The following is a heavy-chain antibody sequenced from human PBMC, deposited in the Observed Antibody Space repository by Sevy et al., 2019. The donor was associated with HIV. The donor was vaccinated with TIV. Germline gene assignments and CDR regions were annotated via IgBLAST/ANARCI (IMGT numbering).Heavy chain of an antibody. V-gene: IGHV1-69*06. D-gene: IGHD2-21*02. CDR2: IIPIFGTA. J-gene: IGHJ3*02. Sequence: ASVKVSCNASGGTFSSYAISWVRQAPGQGLEWMGGIIPIFGTANDAQKFQGRVTITADKSTSTAYMELSSLRSEDTAVYYCARDEGDRKTDDAFDIWGQGTMVTVSS. CDR3: ARDEGDRKTDDAFDI. CDR1: GGTFSSYA.